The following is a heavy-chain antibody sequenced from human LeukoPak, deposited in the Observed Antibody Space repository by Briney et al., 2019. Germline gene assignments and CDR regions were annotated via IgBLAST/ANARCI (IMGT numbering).Heavy chain of an antibody. CDR1: GFTFSSYG. Sequence: GGSLRLSCAASGFTFSSYGVHWVRQAPGKGPEWVAFIGYDGSNEYYADSVKGRFTISRDNSKNTLYLQMNSLRAEDTAVYYCAKDTSYCSRTSCYILHFDYWGQGTLVTVSS. D-gene: IGHD2-2*02. J-gene: IGHJ4*02. V-gene: IGHV3-30*02. CDR2: IGYDGSNE. CDR3: AKDTSYCSRTSCYILHFDY.